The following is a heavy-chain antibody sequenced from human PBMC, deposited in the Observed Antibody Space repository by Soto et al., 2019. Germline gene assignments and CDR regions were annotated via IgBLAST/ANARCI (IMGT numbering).Heavy chain of an antibody. Sequence: QVQLVESGGGVVQPGRSLRLSCAASGFTFSSYAMHWVRQAPGKGLEWVAVISYDGSNKYYADSVKGRFTISRDNSKNTLYLQMNSLRAEDTAVYYCAREGGSYWHYYYYGMDVWGQGTTVAVSS. V-gene: IGHV3-30-3*01. D-gene: IGHD1-26*01. J-gene: IGHJ6*02. CDR1: GFTFSSYA. CDR2: ISYDGSNK. CDR3: AREGGSYWHYYYYGMDV.